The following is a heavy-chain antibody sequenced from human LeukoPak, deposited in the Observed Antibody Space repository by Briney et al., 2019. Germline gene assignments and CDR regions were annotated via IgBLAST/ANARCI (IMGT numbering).Heavy chain of an antibody. Sequence: SETLCLTCAVSGYSISSGYYWGWIRQPPGKGLEWIGSIYHSGSTYYNPSLKSRVTISVDTSKNQFSLKLSSVTAADTAVYYCARRVPNWVFVVDYWGQGTLVTVSS. V-gene: IGHV4-38-2*01. J-gene: IGHJ4*02. CDR2: IYHSGST. CDR1: GYSISSGYY. CDR3: ARRVPNWVFVVDY. D-gene: IGHD7-27*01.